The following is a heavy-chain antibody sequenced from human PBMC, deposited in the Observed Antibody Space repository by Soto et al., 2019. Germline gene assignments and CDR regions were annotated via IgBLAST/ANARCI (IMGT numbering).Heavy chain of an antibody. Sequence: EVQLLESGGGLVQPGGSLRLSCAASGFTFSSYAMSWVRQAPGKGLEWVSAISGSGGSTYYADSVKGRFTISRDNSKNTLYLQMNSLRAEDTAVYYCAKGGLYGSGSYYNAGSYYYYGMDVWGQGTTFTVSS. D-gene: IGHD3-10*01. J-gene: IGHJ6*02. V-gene: IGHV3-23*01. CDR1: GFTFSSYA. CDR3: AKGGLYGSGSYYNAGSYYYYGMDV. CDR2: ISGSGGST.